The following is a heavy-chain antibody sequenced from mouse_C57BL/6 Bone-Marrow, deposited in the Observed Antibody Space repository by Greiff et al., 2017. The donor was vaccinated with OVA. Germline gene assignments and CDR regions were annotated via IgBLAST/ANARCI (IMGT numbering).Heavy chain of an antibody. CDR1: GFTFSSYA. Sequence: EVQGVESGGGLVKPGGSLKLSCAASGFTFSSYAMSWVRQTPEKRLEWVATISDGGSYTYYPDNVKGRFTISRDNAKNNLYLQMSHLKSEDTAMYYCARERKGYPFAYWGQGTLVTVSA. CDR2: ISDGGSYT. V-gene: IGHV5-4*01. CDR3: ARERKGYPFAY. J-gene: IGHJ3*01. D-gene: IGHD2-2*01.